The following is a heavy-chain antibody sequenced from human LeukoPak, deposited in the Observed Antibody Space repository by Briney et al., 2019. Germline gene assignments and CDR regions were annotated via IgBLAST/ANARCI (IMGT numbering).Heavy chain of an antibody. Sequence: GGSLRLSCAASGFTFSSYAMSWVRQAPGKGLEWVSAISGSGGSTYYADSVKGRFTISRDNSKNTLYLQMNSLRAEDTAVYYCAKDAGSGSYYSAYYYYGMDVWGQGTTVTVSS. CDR2: ISGSGGST. V-gene: IGHV3-23*01. J-gene: IGHJ6*02. CDR3: AKDAGSGSYYSAYYYYGMDV. D-gene: IGHD3-10*01. CDR1: GFTFSSYA.